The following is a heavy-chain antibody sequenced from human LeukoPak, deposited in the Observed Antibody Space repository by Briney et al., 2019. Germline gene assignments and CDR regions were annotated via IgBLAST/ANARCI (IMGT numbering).Heavy chain of an antibody. D-gene: IGHD6-13*01. CDR2: IGTAGDT. CDR1: GFTFSSYD. V-gene: IGHV3-13*01. CDR3: ARGSQIAPADY. Sequence: GGSLRLSCAASGFTFSSYDMHWVRQATGKGLEWVSAIGTAGDTYYPGSVKGRFTISRENAKNSLYLQMNSLRAGDTAVYYCARGSQIAPADYWGQGTLVTVSS. J-gene: IGHJ4*02.